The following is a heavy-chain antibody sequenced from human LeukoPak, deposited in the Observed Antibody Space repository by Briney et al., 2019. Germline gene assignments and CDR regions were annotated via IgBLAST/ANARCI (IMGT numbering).Heavy chain of an antibody. V-gene: IGHV3-23*01. CDR2: ISDSGGRT. J-gene: IGHJ4*02. CDR3: SKRGVLIRVILVGFHKEAYYFDS. CDR1: GITISNYG. Sequence: GGSLRLTCAVSGITISNYGMSWVRQAPGKGLEWVAGISDSGGRTNYADSVNGRFTISRDNAKTTLYLQRNSLRAGDTAVYFCSKRGVLIRVILVGFHKEAYYFDSWGQGALVTVSS. D-gene: IGHD3-22*01.